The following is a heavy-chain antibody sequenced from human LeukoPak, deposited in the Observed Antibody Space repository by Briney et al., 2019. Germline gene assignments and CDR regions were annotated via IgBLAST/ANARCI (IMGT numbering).Heavy chain of an antibody. CDR2: IYWDDDK. V-gene: IGHV2-5*02. D-gene: IGHD3-9*01. J-gene: IGHJ4*02. CDR3: AHYVTAYYDILTGYYGFDY. CDR1: GFSLSTSGVG. Sequence: SGPTLVKPTQTLTLTCTFSGFSLSTSGVGVGWIRQPPGKALEWLALIYWDDDKRYSPSLKSRLTITKDTSKNQVVLTMTNMDPVDTATYYCAHYVTAYYDILTGYYGFDYWGQGTLVTVSS.